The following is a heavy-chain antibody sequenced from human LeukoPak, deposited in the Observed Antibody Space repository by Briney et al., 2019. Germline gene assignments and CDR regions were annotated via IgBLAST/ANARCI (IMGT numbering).Heavy chain of an antibody. D-gene: IGHD3-10*01. CDR1: GGSISSYY. CDR2: IYHSGTT. J-gene: IGHJ5*01. V-gene: IGHV4-59*08. CDR3: ARRVGFYGSGSLNYFDP. Sequence: SETLSLTCTVSGGSISSYYWSWIRQPPGKGLEWIGYIYHSGTTNYNSSLKSRVTISVDTSKNQFSLKLTSVTASDTAVYFCARRVGFYGSGSLNYFDPWGQGILVSVS.